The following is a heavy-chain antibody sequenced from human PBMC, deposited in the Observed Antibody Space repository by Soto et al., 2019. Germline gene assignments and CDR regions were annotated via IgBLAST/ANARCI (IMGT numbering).Heavy chain of an antibody. CDR1: GGSISSGGYY. V-gene: IGHV4-31*03. CDR3: AREGRRGIDY. Sequence: SETLSLTCTVSGGSISSGGYYWSWIRQHPGKGLEWIGYIYYSGSTYYNPSLKSRVTIPVDTSKNQFSLKLSSVTAADTAVYYCAREGRRGIDYWGQGTLVTVSS. D-gene: IGHD1-26*01. CDR2: IYYSGST. J-gene: IGHJ4*02.